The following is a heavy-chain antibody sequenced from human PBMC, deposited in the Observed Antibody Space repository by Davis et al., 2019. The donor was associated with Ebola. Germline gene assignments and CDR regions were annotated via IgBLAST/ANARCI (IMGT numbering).Heavy chain of an antibody. Sequence: GGSLTPSCAPSGFTLRGYDMNWVRQAPGKGLQWVAVTRYDGSNKYYADSVKGRFTISRHNSKNTLYLKVNSLRVEDASVYYCARHQKSPAARSEGSYYGMDVWGQGTTVSVS. J-gene: IGHJ6*01. CDR3: ARHQKSPAARSEGSYYGMDV. V-gene: IGHV3-33*01. CDR2: TRYDGSNK. D-gene: IGHD6-6*01. CDR1: GFTLRGYD.